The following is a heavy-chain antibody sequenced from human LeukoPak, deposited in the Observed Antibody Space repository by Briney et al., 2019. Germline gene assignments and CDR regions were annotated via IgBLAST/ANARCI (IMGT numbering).Heavy chain of an antibody. Sequence: GGSLRLFCAASGFTVSSNYMSWVRQAPGKGLEWVSVIYSGGSTYYADSVKGRFTISRDNSKNTLYLQMNSLRAEDTAVYYCASTFYGDSPPYWGQGTLVIVSS. D-gene: IGHD4-17*01. CDR2: IYSGGST. CDR1: GFTVSSNY. CDR3: ASTFYGDSPPY. V-gene: IGHV3-66*01. J-gene: IGHJ4*02.